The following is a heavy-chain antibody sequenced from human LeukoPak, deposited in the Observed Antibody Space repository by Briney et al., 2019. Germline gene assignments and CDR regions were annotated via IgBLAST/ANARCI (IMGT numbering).Heavy chain of an antibody. V-gene: IGHV4-39*01. D-gene: IGHD6-19*01. CDR3: ARGGGWYAGTSIQL. Sequence: SETLSLTCPVSGDSISSSTSYWGWIRQPPGKGLEWIGSIYYSGSTYYNPSLKSRVTISVDTSKNQFSLNLSSVTAADTAVYYCARGGGWYAGTSIQLWGQGTLVTVSS. J-gene: IGHJ1*01. CDR1: GDSISSSTSY. CDR2: IYYSGST.